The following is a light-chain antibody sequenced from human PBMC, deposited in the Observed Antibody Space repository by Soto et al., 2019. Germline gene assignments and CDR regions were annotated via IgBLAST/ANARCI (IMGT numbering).Light chain of an antibody. J-gene: IGLJ1*01. Sequence: QSVLTQPASVSGSPGQSITISCTGTSREVGGYNYVSWYQQHPGKAPKLMIYDVSNRPSGVSNRFSGSKSGNTASLTISGFQVEDEADYYCSSYTSSSTPYVFGTGTKVTVL. V-gene: IGLV2-14*01. CDR1: SREVGGYNY. CDR2: DVS. CDR3: SSYTSSSTPYV.